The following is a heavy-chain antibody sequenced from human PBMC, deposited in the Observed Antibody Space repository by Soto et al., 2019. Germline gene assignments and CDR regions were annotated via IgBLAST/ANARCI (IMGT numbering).Heavy chain of an antibody. Sequence: SETLSLTCTVSGGSISSSSYYWGRIRQPPGKGLEWIGSIYYSGSTYYNPSLKSRVTISVDTSKNQFSLKLSSVTAADAAVYYCARHLPLEVDTAMVYYFDYWGQGTLVTVS. D-gene: IGHD5-18*01. CDR3: ARHLPLEVDTAMVYYFDY. CDR2: IYYSGST. J-gene: IGHJ4*02. V-gene: IGHV4-39*01. CDR1: GGSISSSSYY.